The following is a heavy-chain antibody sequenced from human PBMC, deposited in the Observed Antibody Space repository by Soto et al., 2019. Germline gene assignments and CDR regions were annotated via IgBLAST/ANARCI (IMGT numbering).Heavy chain of an antibody. J-gene: IGHJ5*02. Sequence: SETLSLTCTVSGGSISSSSYYWGWIRQPPGKGLEWIGSIYYSGSTYYNPSLKSRVTISVDTSKNQFSLKLSSVTAADTAVYYCARGDIVVVHPHKNWFDPWGQGTLVTVSS. CDR3: ARGDIVVVHPHKNWFDP. CDR2: IYYSGST. V-gene: IGHV4-39*01. CDR1: GGSISSSSYY. D-gene: IGHD2-2*01.